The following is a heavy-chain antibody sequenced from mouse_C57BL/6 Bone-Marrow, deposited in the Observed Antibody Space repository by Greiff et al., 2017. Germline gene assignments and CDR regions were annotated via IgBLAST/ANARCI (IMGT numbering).Heavy chain of an antibody. CDR3: TTPFTTVVATRAY. Sequence: EVQLQQSGAELVRPGASVKLSCTASGFNIKDYYMHWVKQRPEQGLEWIGRIDPEDGDTEYAPKFQGKATITADTSSNTAYLQLSSLTSEDTAVYYCTTPFTTVVATRAYWGQGTLVTVSA. CDR1: GFNIKDYY. CDR2: IDPEDGDT. J-gene: IGHJ3*01. D-gene: IGHD1-1*01. V-gene: IGHV14-1*01.